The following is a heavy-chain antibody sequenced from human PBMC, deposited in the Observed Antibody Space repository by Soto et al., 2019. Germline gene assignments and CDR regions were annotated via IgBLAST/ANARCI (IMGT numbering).Heavy chain of an antibody. CDR2: IFPGDSDT. CDR3: ASLGGVGAVNWFGP. V-gene: IGHV5-51*01. Sequence: PVESLKISCKASGYNLGAYWIGWVRQMPCRGLEWMGIIFPGDSDTRYSPSFQGQVTISADKSISAVYLQWSSLKASDTAMYYCASLGGVGAVNWFGPWGQGTLVTVSS. D-gene: IGHD1-26*01. J-gene: IGHJ5*02. CDR1: GYNLGAYW.